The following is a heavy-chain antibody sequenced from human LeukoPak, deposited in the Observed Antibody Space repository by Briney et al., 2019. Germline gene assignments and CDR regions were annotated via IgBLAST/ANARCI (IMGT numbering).Heavy chain of an antibody. D-gene: IGHD4-17*01. V-gene: IGHV4-39*07. CDR2: IYYSGST. CDR3: ARGLTVTTPPDGDY. CDR1: GGSISSSSYY. Sequence: SETLSLTCTVSGGSISSSSYYWGWIRQPPGKGLEWIGSIYYSGSTYYNPSLKSRVTISVDTSKNQFSLKLSSVTAADTAVYYCARGLTVTTPPDGDYWGQGTLVTVSS. J-gene: IGHJ4*02.